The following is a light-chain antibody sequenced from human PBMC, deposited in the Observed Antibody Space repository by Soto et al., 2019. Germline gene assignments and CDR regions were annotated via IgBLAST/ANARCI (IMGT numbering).Light chain of an antibody. CDR1: QSVGSF. CDR3: QQRSNWPLT. V-gene: IGKV3-11*01. Sequence: EIVLTQSPATLSLSPGERATLSCRASQSVGSFLAWYQQKPGQAPRLLLYEASNRAPGIPARFSGSGSGTDFTLTISSLEPEDFAVYYCQQRSNWPLTFGGGTKVEIK. CDR2: EAS. J-gene: IGKJ4*01.